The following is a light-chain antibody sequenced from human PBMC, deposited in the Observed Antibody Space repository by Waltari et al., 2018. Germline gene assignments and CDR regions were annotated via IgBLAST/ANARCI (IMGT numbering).Light chain of an antibody. CDR2: WAS. J-gene: IGKJ4*01. CDR1: QSILSSSNNKNY. Sequence: AVSLGERATINCKSSQSILSSSNNKNYLAWFQQKPGQPPRLLIYWASTRESGVPDRFSGSGSGADFTLTINNLQAEDVALYYCHQYYSSLLTFGGGTKVEIK. CDR3: HQYYSSLLT. V-gene: IGKV4-1*01.